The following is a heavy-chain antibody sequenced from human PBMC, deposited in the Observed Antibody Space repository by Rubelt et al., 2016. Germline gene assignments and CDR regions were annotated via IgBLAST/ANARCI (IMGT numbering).Heavy chain of an antibody. V-gene: IGHV5-10-1*03. J-gene: IGHJ4*02. CDR3: GRGNSWYPL. CDR2: IDPSDSYI. CDR1: GYNFTTYW. Sequence: EVQLVQSGAEVKKPGESLRISCKGSGYNFTTYWISWVRQTPGKGLEWMGRIDPSDSYINYSPSFQGHVIISADKSISTAYLQWSSLKASDTAMYYCGRGNSWYPLWGQGTLVTVSS. D-gene: IGHD6-13*01.